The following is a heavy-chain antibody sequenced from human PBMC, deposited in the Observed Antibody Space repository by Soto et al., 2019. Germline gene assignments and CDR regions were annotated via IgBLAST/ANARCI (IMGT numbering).Heavy chain of an antibody. CDR2: IYYSGST. V-gene: IGHV4-59*01. Sequence: SETLSLTCTVSGGSISSYYWSWIRQPPGKGLEWIGYIYYSGSTNYNPSLKSRVTISVDTSKNQFSLKLSSVTAADTAVYYCARDQEIGGSSYWGQGTLVTVSS. D-gene: IGHD1-26*01. J-gene: IGHJ4*02. CDR1: GGSISSYY. CDR3: ARDQEIGGSSY.